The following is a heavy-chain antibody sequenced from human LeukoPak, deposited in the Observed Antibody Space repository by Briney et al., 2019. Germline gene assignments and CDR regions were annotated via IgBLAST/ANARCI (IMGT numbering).Heavy chain of an antibody. J-gene: IGHJ4*02. CDR3: ARDVGELRADY. Sequence: ASVRVSCKASGYTFTDEYIHWVRQVPGQGFEWIAWINPKNGDTNVALKFRGRVTLTRDTSISTAYMAVSRLRSGDTAVYYCARDVGELRADYWGQGTLVTVSS. CDR1: GYTFTDEY. CDR2: INPKNGDT. V-gene: IGHV1-2*02. D-gene: IGHD1-26*01.